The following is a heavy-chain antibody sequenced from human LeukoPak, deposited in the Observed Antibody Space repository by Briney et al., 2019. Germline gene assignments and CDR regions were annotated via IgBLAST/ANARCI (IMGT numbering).Heavy chain of an antibody. D-gene: IGHD3-22*01. V-gene: IGHV4-34*01. CDR2: INHSGST. CDR1: GGSFSGYY. CDR3: ARGGGYFPYY. J-gene: IGHJ4*02. Sequence: SETLSLTCAVYGGSFSGYYWSWIRQPPGKGLEWIGEINHSGSTNYNPSLKSRVTISVDTSKNQFSLKLSSVTAADTAVYYCARGGGYFPYYWGQGTLVTVSS.